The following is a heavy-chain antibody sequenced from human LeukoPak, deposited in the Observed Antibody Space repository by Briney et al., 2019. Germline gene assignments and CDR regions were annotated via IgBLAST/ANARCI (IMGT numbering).Heavy chain of an antibody. CDR3: ARGRLCYDILTGYGTFDY. CDR1: GFTFSSYW. V-gene: IGHV3-7*03. J-gene: IGHJ4*02. CDR2: IKQDGSEK. Sequence: GGSLRLSCAASGFTFSSYWMSWVRQAPGKGLEWVANIKQDGSEKYYVDSVKGRFTISRDNAKNSLYLQMNSLRAEDTAVYYCARGRLCYDILTGYGTFDYWGQGTLVTVSS. D-gene: IGHD3-9*01.